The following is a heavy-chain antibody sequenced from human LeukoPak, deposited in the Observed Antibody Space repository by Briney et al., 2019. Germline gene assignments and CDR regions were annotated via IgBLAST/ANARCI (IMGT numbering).Heavy chain of an antibody. CDR1: GGSISSYY. V-gene: IGHV4-4*07. J-gene: IGHJ4*02. Sequence: SETLSLTCTVSGGSISSYYWSWIRQPAGKGLEWIGRIYTSGSTNYNPSLKSRVTMSVDTSKNQFSLKLSSVTAADTAVYYCARVSDYDFWSGSYYFDYWGQGTLVTVSS. CDR2: IYTSGST. D-gene: IGHD3-3*01. CDR3: ARVSDYDFWSGSYYFDY.